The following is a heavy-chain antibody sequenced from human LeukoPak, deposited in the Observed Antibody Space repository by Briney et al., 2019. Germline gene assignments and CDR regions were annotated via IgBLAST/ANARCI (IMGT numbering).Heavy chain of an antibody. CDR3: ATSNYFGSGSVYYFEY. CDR1: GYTLTKLP. J-gene: IGHJ4*02. CDR2: FDPEDGEA. V-gene: IGHV1-24*01. D-gene: IGHD3-10*01. Sequence: ASVKVSCRVSGYTLTKLPIHWVRQAPGRGLEWMGSFDPEDGEAIYARRFRGRVTMTEDTSTDIAYMELSSLKSVDTAVYYCATSNYFGSGSVYYFEYWGQGTLVTVSS.